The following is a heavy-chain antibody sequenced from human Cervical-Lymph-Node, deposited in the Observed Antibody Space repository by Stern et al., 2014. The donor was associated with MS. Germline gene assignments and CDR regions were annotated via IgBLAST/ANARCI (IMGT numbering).Heavy chain of an antibody. CDR3: ARQHCTSINCEKYYFDY. J-gene: IGHJ4*02. V-gene: IGHV4-4*02. CDR2: IYHLGST. CDR1: GDSITSNNW. Sequence: VQLQESGPGLVKPSGTLSLTCAVSGDSITSNNWWSWVRQSPGKGLEWIGEIYHLGSTNYSPSLQSRVTISAAKSKNQFSLKLKSVTAADTALYYCARQHCTSINCEKYYFDYWGQGCMVIVSS. D-gene: IGHD2-2*01.